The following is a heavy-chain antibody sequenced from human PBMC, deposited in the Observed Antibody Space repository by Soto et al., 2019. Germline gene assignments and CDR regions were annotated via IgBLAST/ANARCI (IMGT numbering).Heavy chain of an antibody. D-gene: IGHD6-13*01. CDR3: ARVIAAAFGGFDY. CDR1: GYTLPSYY. Sequence: ASVKVYCKASGYTLPSYYMHWVRQAPGQGLEWMGIINPSGGSTSYAQKFQGRVTMTRDTSTSTVYMELSSLRSEDTAVYYCARVIAAAFGGFDYWGQGTLVTVSS. V-gene: IGHV1-46*01. CDR2: INPSGGST. J-gene: IGHJ4*02.